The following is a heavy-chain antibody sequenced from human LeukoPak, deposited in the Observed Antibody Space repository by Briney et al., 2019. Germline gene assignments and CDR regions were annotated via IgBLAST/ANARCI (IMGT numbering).Heavy chain of an antibody. V-gene: IGHV3-23*01. CDR3: VVMAYGMDV. CDR1: GFTFSSHS. Sequence: GGSLRLSCAASGFTFSSHSMTWVRQAPGKGLEWVSVISGSGGSTNYADSVKGRFTISRDNSKNTLYLQMNSLRAEDTAVYYCVVMAYGMDVWGEGTTVTVSS. D-gene: IGHD2-8*01. CDR2: ISGSGGST. J-gene: IGHJ6*04.